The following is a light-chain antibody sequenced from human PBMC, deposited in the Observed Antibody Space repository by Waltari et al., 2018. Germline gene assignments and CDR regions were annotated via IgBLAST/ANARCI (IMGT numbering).Light chain of an antibody. CDR2: DAS. Sequence: EIVLTQSPATLSLSPGERATLSCRASQNIGTYLAWYQQKPGQAPRLLMYDASHRASGTPVRISGSASGTDFTLAISRLEPEDFAVYYCQHRSARPMYTFGQGTKLEIK. CDR1: QNIGTY. J-gene: IGKJ2*01. V-gene: IGKV3-11*01. CDR3: QHRSARPMYT.